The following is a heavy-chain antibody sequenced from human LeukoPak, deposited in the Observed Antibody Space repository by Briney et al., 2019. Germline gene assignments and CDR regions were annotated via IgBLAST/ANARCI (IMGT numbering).Heavy chain of an antibody. V-gene: IGHV4-34*01. CDR1: GGSFSGYY. CDR3: ATQLLPTSDLPDY. CDR2: INHSGST. J-gene: IGHJ4*02. Sequence: PSETLSLTCAVYGGSFSGYYWSWIRQPPGKGLEWIGEINHSGSTNYNPSLKSRVTISVDTSKNQFSLKLSSVTAADTAVYYCATQLLPTSDLPDYWGQGTLVTVSS. D-gene: IGHD2-2*01.